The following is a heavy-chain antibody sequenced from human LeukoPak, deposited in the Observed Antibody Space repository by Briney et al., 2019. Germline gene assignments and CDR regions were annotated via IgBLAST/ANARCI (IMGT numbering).Heavy chain of an antibody. CDR3: AKYYRIGLLHPFDY. CDR1: GFTFSSYA. V-gene: IGHV3-23*01. D-gene: IGHD3-3*01. Sequence: GGSLRLSCAASGFTFSSYAMSWVRQAPGKGLEWVSAISGSGGSTYYADSVKGRFTISRDNSKNTLYLQMSSLRAEDTAVYYCAKYYRIGLLHPFDYWGQGTLVTVSS. J-gene: IGHJ4*02. CDR2: ISGSGGST.